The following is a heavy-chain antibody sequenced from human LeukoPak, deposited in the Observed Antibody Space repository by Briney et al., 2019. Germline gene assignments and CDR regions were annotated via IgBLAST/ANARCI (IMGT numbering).Heavy chain of an antibody. V-gene: IGHV1-2*02. CDR2: INPNSGGT. D-gene: IGHD3-10*01. J-gene: IGHJ5*02. CDR1: GYTFTGYY. CDR3: AREGGILWFGELVGQGGWFDP. Sequence: ASVKVSCKASGYTFTGYYMHWVRQAPGQGLEWMGWINPNSGGTNYAQKFQGRVTMTTDTSTSTAYMELRSLRSDDTAVYYCAREGGILWFGELVGQGGWFDPWGQGTLVIVSS.